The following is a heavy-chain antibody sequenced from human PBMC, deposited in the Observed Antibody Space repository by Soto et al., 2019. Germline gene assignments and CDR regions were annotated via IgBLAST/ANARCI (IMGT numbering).Heavy chain of an antibody. CDR1: GFPFDDYA. CDR3: AKAPDYYDSSGYSLYFDY. V-gene: IGHV3-9*01. CDR2: ISWNSGSI. Sequence: PGGSLRLSCAASGFPFDDYAMHWVRQAPGKGLEWVSGISWNSGSIGYADSVKGRFTISRDNAKNSLYLQMNSLRAEDTALYYCAKAPDYYDSSGYSLYFDYWGQGTLVTVSS. J-gene: IGHJ4*02. D-gene: IGHD3-22*01.